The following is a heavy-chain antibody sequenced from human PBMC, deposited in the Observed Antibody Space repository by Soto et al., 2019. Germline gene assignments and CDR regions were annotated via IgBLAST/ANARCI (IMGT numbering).Heavy chain of an antibody. Sequence: GGSLRLSCAASGFTFSSYGMHWVRQAPGKGLEWVAVIWYDGSNKYYADSVKGRFTISRDNSKNTLYLQMNSLRAEDTAVYYCARVLWFGEFPGPFDYWGQGTLVTVSS. CDR3: ARVLWFGEFPGPFDY. V-gene: IGHV3-33*01. J-gene: IGHJ4*02. CDR1: GFTFSSYG. CDR2: IWYDGSNK. D-gene: IGHD3-10*01.